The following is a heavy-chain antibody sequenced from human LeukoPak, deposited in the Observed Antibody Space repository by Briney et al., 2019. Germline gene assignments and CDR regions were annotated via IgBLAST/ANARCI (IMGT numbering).Heavy chain of an antibody. V-gene: IGHV1-18*01. CDR3: ARGTMNREFDY. J-gene: IGHJ4*02. CDR1: GYTFTNYG. CDR2: VSTYNGNT. D-gene: IGHD5-24*01. Sequence: ASVKVSCKASGYTFTNYGINWVRQAPAQGLEWMGWVSTYNGNTIYAQKLQGRVTMTTDTSTSTVYMELRSLTSDDTAVFYCARGTMNREFDYWGQGTLVTVSS.